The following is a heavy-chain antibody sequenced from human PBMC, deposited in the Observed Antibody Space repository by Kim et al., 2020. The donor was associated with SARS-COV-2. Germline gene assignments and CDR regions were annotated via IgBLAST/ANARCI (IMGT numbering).Heavy chain of an antibody. V-gene: IGHV4-34*01. D-gene: IGHD6-6*01. J-gene: IGHJ4*02. CDR3: ARGGRQLVPAAFDY. Sequence: NPSLKSRVTISVDPSKNQFSLKLSSVTAADTAVYYCARGGRQLVPAAFDYWGQGTLVTVSS.